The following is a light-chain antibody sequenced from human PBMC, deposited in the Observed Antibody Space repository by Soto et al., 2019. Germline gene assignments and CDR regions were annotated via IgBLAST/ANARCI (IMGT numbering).Light chain of an antibody. Sequence: DIVLTQSPATLSLSPWEGATLSCRASQSVNTYLAWYQQKTGQAPRLLLYDASNRATGIPARFRGTGSGTDFTLAISSLEPEDFAVYYCQKRRNWPHPLGPGTKV. V-gene: IGKV3-11*01. CDR2: DAS. J-gene: IGKJ3*01. CDR3: QKRRNWPHP. CDR1: QSVNTY.